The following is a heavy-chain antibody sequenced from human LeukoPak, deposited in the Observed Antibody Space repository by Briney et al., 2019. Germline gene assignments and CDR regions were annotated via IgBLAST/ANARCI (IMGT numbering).Heavy chain of an antibody. CDR3: ARDRKNRQYNSGCHY. V-gene: IGHV4-34*01. D-gene: IGHD6-19*01. J-gene: IGHJ4*02. CDR1: GGSFSGYY. Sequence: PSETLSLTCAVYGGSFSGYYWSWIRQPPGKGLEWIGEINHSGSTNYNPSLKSRVTISVDTSKNQFSLKLSSVTAADTAVYYCARDRKNRQYNSGCHYWGQGTLVTVSS. CDR2: INHSGST.